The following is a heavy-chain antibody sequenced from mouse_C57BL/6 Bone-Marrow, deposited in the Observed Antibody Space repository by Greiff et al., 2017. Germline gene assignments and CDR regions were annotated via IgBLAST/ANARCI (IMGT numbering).Heavy chain of an antibody. CDR2: ISSGGSYT. CDR3: ARPNTEGFAY. J-gene: IGHJ3*01. Sequence: EVQVVESGGDLVKPGGSLKLSCAASGFTFSSYGMSWVRQTPDKRLEWVATISSGGSYTYYPDSVKGRFTISRDNAKNTLYLQMSSLKSEDTAMYYCARPNTEGFAYWGQGTLVTVSA. V-gene: IGHV5-6*01. CDR1: GFTFSSYG. D-gene: IGHD5-1-1*01.